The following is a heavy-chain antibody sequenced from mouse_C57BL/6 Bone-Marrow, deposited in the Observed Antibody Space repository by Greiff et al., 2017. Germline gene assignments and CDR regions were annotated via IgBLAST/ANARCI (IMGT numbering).Heavy chain of an antibody. CDR2: IYPGNSDP. CDR1: GYTFPSYW. CDR3: TKEGNGNLYAMDY. V-gene: IGHV1-5*01. D-gene: IGHD2-1*01. Sequence: EVQLQQSGTVLARPGASVKMSCKTSGYTFPSYWMHWVKQRPGQGLEWIGAIYPGNSDPSYNQKFKGKAKLTAVTSASTAYMELSSLTNEDSAVYYCTKEGNGNLYAMDYWGQGTSVTVSS. J-gene: IGHJ4*01.